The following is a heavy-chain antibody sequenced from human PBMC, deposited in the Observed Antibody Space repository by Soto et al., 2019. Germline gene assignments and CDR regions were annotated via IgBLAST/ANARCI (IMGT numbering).Heavy chain of an antibody. V-gene: IGHV3-74*01. CDR2: INGDGSTT. Sequence: VQLVESGGGLVQPGGSLRLSCAASEFTFSNYWMHWVRQAPGKGLVWVSRINGDGSTTNYADSVKGRFAISRDNXXSTXXXXXXXXXAXXTAVYYCARGGLRAYWFDPWGQGTLVTVS. CDR3: ARGGLRAYWFDP. D-gene: IGHD5-12*01. CDR1: EFTFSNYW. J-gene: IGHJ5*02.